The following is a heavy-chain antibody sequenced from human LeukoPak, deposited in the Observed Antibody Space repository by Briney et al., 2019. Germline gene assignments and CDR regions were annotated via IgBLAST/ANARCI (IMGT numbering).Heavy chain of an antibody. CDR3: ARGRDWNYGYGMDV. V-gene: IGHV4-59*01. CDR1: GDSISSYY. CDR2: IYYSGST. J-gene: IGHJ6*02. Sequence: PSETLSLTCTVSGDSISSYYWNWIRQPPGKGLDWIGYIYYSGSTNYNPSLKSRVTISVDTSKNQFSLKLISVTAADTAVYYCARGRDWNYGYGMDVWGQGTLVTVSS. D-gene: IGHD2-21*02.